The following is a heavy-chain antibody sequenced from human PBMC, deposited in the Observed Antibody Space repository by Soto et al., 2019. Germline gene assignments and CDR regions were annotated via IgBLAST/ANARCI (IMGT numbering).Heavy chain of an antibody. Sequence: QVQLVQSGAEVKRPGSSVKVSCKASGATFNFYSINWVRQAPGVGLEWMGRVNPIVSMSNYAQKFQGRVTMTADKSTGTAYMELSSLRSEDTAIYYCASSYGSGYRAFDYWGQGALVTVSS. CDR3: ASSYGSGYRAFDY. CDR1: GATFNFYS. V-gene: IGHV1-69*02. CDR2: VNPIVSMS. J-gene: IGHJ4*02. D-gene: IGHD3-10*01.